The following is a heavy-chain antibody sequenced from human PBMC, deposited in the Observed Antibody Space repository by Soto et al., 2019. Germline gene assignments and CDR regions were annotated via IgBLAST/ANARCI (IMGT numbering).Heavy chain of an antibody. CDR1: GLNFSDAW. V-gene: IGHV3-15*05. CDR2: IKNEGEGGTT. J-gene: IGHJ4*01. Sequence: EVHLVESGGGLVKPGGSLRLSCVASGLNFSDAWMSWVRQAPGKGLEWIGRIKNEGEGGTTDYAAVVKGRFIISRDDSKNTLYMQMNSLTAAETAVYYCVAPWLFWGHGNLVTVSS. D-gene: IGHD2-15*01. CDR3: VAPWLF.